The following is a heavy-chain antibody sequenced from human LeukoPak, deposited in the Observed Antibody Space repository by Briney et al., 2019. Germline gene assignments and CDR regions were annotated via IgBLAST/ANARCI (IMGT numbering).Heavy chain of an antibody. J-gene: IGHJ4*02. Sequence: ASVTVSCTASGYTFTSYGISWVRQAPGQGLEWMGWISAYNGNTNYAQKLQGRVTMTTDTSTSTAYMELRSLRSDDTAVYYCAREGMVTGWSLAFDYWGQGTLVTVSS. D-gene: IGHD5-18*01. CDR3: AREGMVTGWSLAFDY. V-gene: IGHV1-18*01. CDR1: GYTFTSYG. CDR2: ISAYNGNT.